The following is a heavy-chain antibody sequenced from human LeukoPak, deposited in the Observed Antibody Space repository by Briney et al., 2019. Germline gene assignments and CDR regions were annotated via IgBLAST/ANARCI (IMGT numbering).Heavy chain of an antibody. V-gene: IGHV3-20*04. Sequence: GGSLRLSCAASGFTLDDYGMSWVRQVPGKGLGWISGINWNGDGTGYADSVKGRFTISRDNAKNSLYLQMDSLRAEDTALYYCARLGGPDYYFYYYMDVWGKGTTVTVSS. J-gene: IGHJ6*03. D-gene: IGHD1-26*01. CDR1: GFTLDDYG. CDR3: ARLGGPDYYFYYYMDV. CDR2: INWNGDGT.